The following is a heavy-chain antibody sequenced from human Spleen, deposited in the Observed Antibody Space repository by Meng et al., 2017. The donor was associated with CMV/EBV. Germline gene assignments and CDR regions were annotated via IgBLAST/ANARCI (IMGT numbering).Heavy chain of an antibody. CDR2: INHSGST. J-gene: IGHJ4*02. Sequence: QVQLQQLGAGMLKPSETLSLTCSVYGESFSGYYWSWIRQPPGKGLQWIGEINHSGSTNYNPSLKSRVTISVDTSKNQFSLKLSSVTAADTAVYYCAREDCSGGSCSYFDYWGRGTLVTVSS. V-gene: IGHV4-34*02. D-gene: IGHD2-15*01. CDR1: GESFSGYY. CDR3: AREDCSGGSCSYFDY.